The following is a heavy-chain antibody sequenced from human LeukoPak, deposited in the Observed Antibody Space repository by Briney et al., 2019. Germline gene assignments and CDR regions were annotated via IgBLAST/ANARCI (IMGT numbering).Heavy chain of an antibody. Sequence: GGSLRPSCAASGFTFSSYAMHWVRQAPGKGLEWVAVISYDGSNKYYADSVKGRFTISRDNSKNTLYLQMNSLRAEDTAVYYCASLYGSGSYLISYYYYGMDVWGQGTTVTVSS. CDR3: ASLYGSGSYLISYYYYGMDV. CDR2: ISYDGSNK. J-gene: IGHJ6*02. V-gene: IGHV3-30-3*01. CDR1: GFTFSSYA. D-gene: IGHD3-10*01.